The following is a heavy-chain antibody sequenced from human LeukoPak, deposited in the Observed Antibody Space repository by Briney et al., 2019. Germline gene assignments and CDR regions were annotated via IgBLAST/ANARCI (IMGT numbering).Heavy chain of an antibody. J-gene: IGHJ4*02. Sequence: GRSLSLSCAASGFTFDDYAMHWVRHAPGRGLEWVSGISWNSGSIGYADSVKGRFTISRDKAKNSLYLQMNSLRAEDTALYYCAKDGYCSSTSCYYFDYWGQGTLVTVSS. CDR2: ISWNSGSI. V-gene: IGHV3-9*01. CDR1: GFTFDDYA. D-gene: IGHD2-2*01. CDR3: AKDGYCSSTSCYYFDY.